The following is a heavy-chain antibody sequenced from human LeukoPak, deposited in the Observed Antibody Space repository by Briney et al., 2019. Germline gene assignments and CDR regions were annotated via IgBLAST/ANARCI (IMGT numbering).Heavy chain of an antibody. CDR2: VYYSGST. CDR1: GGSISSGDYY. Sequence: SQTLSLTCTVSGGSISSGDYYWSWIRQPPGKGLEWIGYVYYSGSTYYNPSLKSRVAISVDTSKNQFSLKLSSVTAADTAVYYCARQACSGGSCNDYWGQGTLVTVSS. J-gene: IGHJ4*02. CDR3: ARQACSGGSCNDY. V-gene: IGHV4-30-4*08. D-gene: IGHD2-15*01.